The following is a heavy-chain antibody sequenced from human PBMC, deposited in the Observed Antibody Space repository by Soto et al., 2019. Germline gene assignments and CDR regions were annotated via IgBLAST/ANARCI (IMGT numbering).Heavy chain of an antibody. D-gene: IGHD3-9*01. J-gene: IGHJ4*02. Sequence: SETLSLTCIVSGGSVSSSNYYWGWVRQSPGKGLEWIGSIYYSGNTYYNPSLESRITISVDKSNNELSLKVISVTAAYTAVYYCARLEGLATISYYFDFWGQGSLVTVSS. CDR2: IYYSGNT. CDR3: ARLEGLATISYYFDF. V-gene: IGHV4-39*01. CDR1: GGSVSSSNYY.